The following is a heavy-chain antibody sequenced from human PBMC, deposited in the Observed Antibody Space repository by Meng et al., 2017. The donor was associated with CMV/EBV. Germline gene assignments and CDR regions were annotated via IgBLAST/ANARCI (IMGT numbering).Heavy chain of an antibody. CDR3: ARGGVYYDFWSGYYYYFDY. J-gene: IGHJ4*02. CDR2: IYSGGST. V-gene: IGHV3-66*02. D-gene: IGHD3-3*01. Sequence: GGSLRLSCAASGFTVSSNYMSWVRQAPGKGLEWVSVIYSGGSTYYADSVKGRFTISRDNSKNTLYLQMNSLRAEDTAVYYCARGGVYYDFWSGYYYYFDYWGQGTPVTVSS. CDR1: GFTVSSNY.